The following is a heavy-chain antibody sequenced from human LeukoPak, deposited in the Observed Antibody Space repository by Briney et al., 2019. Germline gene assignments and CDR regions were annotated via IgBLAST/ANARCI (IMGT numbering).Heavy chain of an antibody. V-gene: IGHV3-23*01. CDR1: GFTVSSIH. Sequence: GGSLRLSCAASGFTVSSIHMVWVRQAPGKGLEWVSVVSGSGDNTNYADSVKGRFTISRDSSKNTLFLQMNSLRTEDTAVYFCARRGNDYSQFDSWGQGTLVTVS. CDR2: VSGSGDNT. CDR3: ARRGNDYSQFDS. D-gene: IGHD4-11*01. J-gene: IGHJ4*02.